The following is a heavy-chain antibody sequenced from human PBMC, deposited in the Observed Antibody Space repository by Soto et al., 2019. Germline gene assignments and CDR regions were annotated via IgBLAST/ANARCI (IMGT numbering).Heavy chain of an antibody. CDR3: ATAGSFRFDY. J-gene: IGHJ4*02. D-gene: IGHD3-16*02. Sequence: EVQLVESGGDLVQPGGSLRLSCAASGSTFGPYWMHWVRQPQGKGLVWVSRINTDGSTINYADSVKGRFTISRDNARNTLYLQMNSLRDEDTAVYYCATAGSFRFDYWGQGSLVTVSS. V-gene: IGHV3-74*01. CDR1: GSTFGPYW. CDR2: INTDGSTI.